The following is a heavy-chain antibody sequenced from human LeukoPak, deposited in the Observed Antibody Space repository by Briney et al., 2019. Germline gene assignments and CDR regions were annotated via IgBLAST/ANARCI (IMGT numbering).Heavy chain of an antibody. CDR2: ISASGTDT. V-gene: IGHV3-11*04. Sequence: GGSLRLSCAVSGLSFRDYYMSWIRQAPGKRLEWVSHISASGTDTRYTDSVKGRFTISRDNANNRLFLQMNSLRVDDTAVYYCAFAVREPAYWGQGTLVTVSS. CDR3: AFAVREPAY. CDR1: GLSFRDYY. D-gene: IGHD3-10*01. J-gene: IGHJ4*02.